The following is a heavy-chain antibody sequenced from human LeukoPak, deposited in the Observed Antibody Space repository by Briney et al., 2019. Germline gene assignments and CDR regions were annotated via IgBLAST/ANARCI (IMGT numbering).Heavy chain of an antibody. V-gene: IGHV4-59*01. J-gene: IGHJ3*02. CDR2: VYSSGST. D-gene: IGHD3-22*01. Sequence: PSETLSLTCNVSGASINTFLWTWIRQSPGKGLEWVGYVYSSGSTNYNPSLTSRVTMSVDTSKNQVSLRLSSVTAADTAIYYCARDVAEYYYDSSGPFDIWGQGTMVTVSS. CDR3: ARDVAEYYYDSSGPFDI. CDR1: GASINTFL.